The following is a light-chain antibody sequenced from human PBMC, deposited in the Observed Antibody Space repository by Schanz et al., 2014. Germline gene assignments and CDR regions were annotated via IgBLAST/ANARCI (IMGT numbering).Light chain of an antibody. CDR2: GAS. CDR1: QSVKSNF. V-gene: IGKV3-20*01. CDR3: HYYGIPPFT. Sequence: EIVLTQSPGTLSLSPGERGTLSCRASQSVKSNFIGWYQQKPGQAPRLLIFGASNRATGIPDRFSGGGSGTDFTLSIDRLEPEDFAVYYCHYYGIPPFTFGQGTSLEIK. J-gene: IGKJ2*01.